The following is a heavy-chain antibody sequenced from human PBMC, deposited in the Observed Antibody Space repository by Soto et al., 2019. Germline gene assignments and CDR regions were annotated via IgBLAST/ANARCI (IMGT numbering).Heavy chain of an antibody. CDR3: AASYGSGYRAFDY. J-gene: IGHJ4*02. CDR2: INPILSMS. Sequence: QVQLVQSGAEVKKPGSSVKVSCKASGDTFSFYTINWVRQAPGLGLEWVGRINPILSMSNYAQKFQDRVPMTADKSTSTAYMELRSLRSEDTAMYYCAASYGSGYRAFDYWGQGALVTVSS. D-gene: IGHD3-10*01. CDR1: GDTFSFYT. V-gene: IGHV1-69*02.